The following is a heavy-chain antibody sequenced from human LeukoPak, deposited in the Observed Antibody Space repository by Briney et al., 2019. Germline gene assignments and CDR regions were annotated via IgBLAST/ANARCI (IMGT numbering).Heavy chain of an antibody. CDR2: IGGRGGST. V-gene: IGHV3-23*01. J-gene: IGHJ5*02. CDR3: GKEGGA. D-gene: IGHD3-16*01. CDR1: GFRFSDFT. Sequence: GGSLRLSCAASGFRFSDFTMTGVRQAPGKGPEWVSAIGGRGGSTYYADSLGGRFTISRDNSKDTVYLQMNSLKVEDTATYYCGKEGGAWGQGTKVTVSS.